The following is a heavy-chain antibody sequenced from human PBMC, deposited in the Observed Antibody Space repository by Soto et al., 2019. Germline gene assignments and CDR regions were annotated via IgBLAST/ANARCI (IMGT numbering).Heavy chain of an antibody. CDR2: IQQDGSVQ. Sequence: GGSLRLSCAASGFTFRTYWMTWVRQAPGKGLEWVANIQQDGSVQHYVDSVRGRFTISRDNAKNSLYLQMNSLRDEDTALYYCARDRSPDTTTNYYDALDFWGQGTMVT. J-gene: IGHJ3*01. D-gene: IGHD1-26*01. CDR1: GFTFRTYW. CDR3: ARDRSPDTTTNYYDALDF. V-gene: IGHV3-7*01.